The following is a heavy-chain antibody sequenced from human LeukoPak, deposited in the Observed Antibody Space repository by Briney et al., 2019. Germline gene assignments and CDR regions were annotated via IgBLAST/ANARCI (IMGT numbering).Heavy chain of an antibody. V-gene: IGHV3-21*06. CDR3: ARDAGGRTQREGWFDP. CDR2: TSSGSSWI. Sequence: GGSLRLSCAASRFTFSDYSMNWVRRTPGKGLEWVASTSSGSSWIYYADSVRGRFTISRDNAKNLLYLQMDSLRVEDTAIYYCARDAGGRTQREGWFDPWGQGTLVTVSS. CDR1: RFTFSDYS. J-gene: IGHJ5*02. D-gene: IGHD1-1*01.